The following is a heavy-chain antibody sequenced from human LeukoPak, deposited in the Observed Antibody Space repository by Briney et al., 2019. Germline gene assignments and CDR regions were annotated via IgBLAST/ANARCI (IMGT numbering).Heavy chain of an antibody. CDR2: ISYDGSNK. CDR1: GFTFSNYA. CDR3: ASLGDSSSWHYYYYGMDV. Sequence: GGSLRLSCAASGFTFSNYATHWVRQAPGKGLEWVVVISYDGSNKYYADSVKGRFTISRDNSKNTLYLQMNSLRAEDTAVYYCASLGDSSSWHYYYYGMDVWGQGTTVTVSS. J-gene: IGHJ6*02. V-gene: IGHV3-30-3*01. D-gene: IGHD6-13*01.